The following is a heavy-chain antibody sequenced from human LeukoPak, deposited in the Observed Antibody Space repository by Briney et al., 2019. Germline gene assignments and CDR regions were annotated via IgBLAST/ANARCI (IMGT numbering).Heavy chain of an antibody. V-gene: IGHV4-34*01. J-gene: IGHJ4*02. CDR3: AREDCSGGDCTSFDY. Sequence: NPSETLSLTCAVYGGSFSGYYWSWIRQPPGKGLEWIGEINHSGSTNYNPSLESRVIISVDTSKNQFSLKMDSVRAADTAVYYCAREDCSGGDCTSFDYWGQGTLVTVSS. D-gene: IGHD2-15*01. CDR2: INHSGST. CDR1: GGSFSGYY.